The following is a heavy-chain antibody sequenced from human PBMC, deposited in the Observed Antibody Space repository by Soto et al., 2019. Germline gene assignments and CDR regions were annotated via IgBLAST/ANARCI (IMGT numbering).Heavy chain of an antibody. Sequence: QVQLVQSGAEVKKPGSSVKVSCKASGGTFSSYAISWVRQAPGQGLEWMGGIIPIFGTANYAQKFQGRVTITADESTSTAYMELSSLRSEDTAVYYCASKNGSGSFDYYYGMDVWGQGTTVTVSS. CDR3: ASKNGSGSFDYYYGMDV. V-gene: IGHV1-69*01. J-gene: IGHJ6*02. CDR2: IIPIFGTA. CDR1: GGTFSSYA. D-gene: IGHD3-10*01.